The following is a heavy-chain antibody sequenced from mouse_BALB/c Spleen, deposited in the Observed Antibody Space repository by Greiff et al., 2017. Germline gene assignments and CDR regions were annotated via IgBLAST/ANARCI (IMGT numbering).Heavy chain of an antibody. CDR2: IDPENGNT. Sequence: VQLQQSGAELVRPGALVKLSCKASGFNITDYYMHWVKQRPEQGLEWIGWIDPENGNTIYDPKFQGKASITADTSSNTAYLQLSSLTSEDTAVYYCASRYAMDYWGQGTSVTVSS. J-gene: IGHJ4*01. CDR1: GFNITDYY. V-gene: IGHV14-1*02. CDR3: ASRYAMDY.